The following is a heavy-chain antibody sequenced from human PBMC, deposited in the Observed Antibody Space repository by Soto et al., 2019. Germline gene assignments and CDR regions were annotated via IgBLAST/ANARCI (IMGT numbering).Heavy chain of an antibody. CDR1: GYTFTSYD. CDR2: MNPNSGNT. CDR3: ARHLYDYIWGSYRYPFLNWFDP. Sequence: GASVKVSCKTSGYTFTSYDINWVRQATGQGLEWMGWMNPNSGNTGYAQKFQGRVTMTRNTSISTAYMELGSLRSEDTAVYYCARHLYDYIWGSYRYPFLNWFDPWGQGTLVTVSS. D-gene: IGHD3-16*02. J-gene: IGHJ5*02. V-gene: IGHV1-8*01.